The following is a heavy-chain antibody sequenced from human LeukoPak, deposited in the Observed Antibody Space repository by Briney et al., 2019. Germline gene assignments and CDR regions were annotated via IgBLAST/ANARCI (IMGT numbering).Heavy chain of an antibody. D-gene: IGHD3-22*01. CDR2: ISSSSSHI. CDR1: GFTFSSYS. Sequence: PGGSLRLSCAASGFTFSSYSMNWVRQAPGKGLEWVSPISSSSSHIYYADSVEGRFTISRDNAKNSLYLQMNSLRAEDTAVYYCARGGFHYDSSGYYCFGYWGQGTLVTVSS. CDR3: ARGGFHYDSSGYYCFGY. V-gene: IGHV3-21*01. J-gene: IGHJ4*02.